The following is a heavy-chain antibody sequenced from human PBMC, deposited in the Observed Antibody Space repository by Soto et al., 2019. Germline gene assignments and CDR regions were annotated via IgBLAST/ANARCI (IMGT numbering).Heavy chain of an antibody. CDR3: AGGPVRGWGGAS. Sequence: QVQLVQSGAEVQEPESSVKVSCKASGGTFNSDTINWVRQAPGQGLEWMGRINSILGISNYAQKFQGRIAITADKSPNPGYRELGSLRPEDPAVYYCAGGPVRGWGGASWGQGTLVTVSS. V-gene: IGHV1-69*02. J-gene: IGHJ4*02. D-gene: IGHD1-26*01. CDR2: INSILGIS. CDR1: GGTFNSDT.